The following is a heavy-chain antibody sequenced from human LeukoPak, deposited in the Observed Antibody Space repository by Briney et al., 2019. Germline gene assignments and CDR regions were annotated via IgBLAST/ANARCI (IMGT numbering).Heavy chain of an antibody. Sequence: ASVKVSCKASGYTFTSYYMHWVRQAPGQGLEWMGIINPSGGSTSYTQKFQGRVTMTRDMSTSTVYMELSSLRSEDTAVYYCARGPRFYYYGSGSYYNRGYYFDYWGQGTLVTVSS. V-gene: IGHV1-46*01. D-gene: IGHD3-10*01. CDR2: INPSGGST. CDR1: GYTFTSYY. CDR3: ARGPRFYYYGSGSYYNRGYYFDY. J-gene: IGHJ4*02.